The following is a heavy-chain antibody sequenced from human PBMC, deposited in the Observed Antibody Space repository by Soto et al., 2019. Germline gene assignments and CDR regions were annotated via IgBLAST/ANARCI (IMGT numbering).Heavy chain of an antibody. CDR1: GYTFTSYY. J-gene: IGHJ3*02. Sequence: GASVKVSCKASGYTFTSYYMHWVRQAPGQGLEWMGIINPSGGSTSYAQKFQGRVTMTRDTSTSTVYMELSSLRSEDTAVYYCARDRRATGSRDAFDIWGQGTMVTVSS. CDR2: INPSGGST. CDR3: ARDRRATGSRDAFDI. D-gene: IGHD1-26*01. V-gene: IGHV1-46*01.